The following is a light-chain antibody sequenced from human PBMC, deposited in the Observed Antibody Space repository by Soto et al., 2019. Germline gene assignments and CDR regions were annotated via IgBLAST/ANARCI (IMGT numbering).Light chain of an antibody. CDR2: EVS. V-gene: IGLV2-14*01. CDR1: SSDVGGYNY. CDR3: SSYISITTLSYV. J-gene: IGLJ1*01. Sequence: QSALTPPASVSGSPAQSITIFCTGTSSDVGGYNYVSWYQQHPGKAPQLIIYEVSNRPSGVSNRFSGSKSGNTASLTISGLQPEDEADYYCSSYISITTLSYVFGAGTKVTVL.